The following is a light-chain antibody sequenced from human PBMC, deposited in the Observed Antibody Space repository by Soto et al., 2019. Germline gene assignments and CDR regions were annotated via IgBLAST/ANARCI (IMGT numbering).Light chain of an antibody. CDR2: TAS. CDR1: QGIGYN. J-gene: IGKJ1*01. CDR3: QKYDSVPWS. V-gene: IGKV1-27*01. Sequence: DIHMTQSPTSLSASVGDRVTITCRASQGIGYNLAWYQQKPGKVPKVLIYTASTLHSGVPSRFSGSGSGTEFTLTINSLQPEDVATYFCQKYDSVPWSFGQGTRVEI.